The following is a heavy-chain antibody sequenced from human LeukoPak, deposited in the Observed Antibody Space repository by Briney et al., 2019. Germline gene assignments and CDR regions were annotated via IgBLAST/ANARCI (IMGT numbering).Heavy chain of an antibody. CDR1: GGSITSNIHY. Sequence: PSETLSLTCTVSGGSITSNIHYWGWIRQPPGKGPEWIGTIFYSGTTYYNPSLKSRVTLSADTSKMQFSLRLRSVSAADTAVYYCARGYRWLVRSAGFYFDYWGQGTLVTVSS. V-gene: IGHV4-39*07. CDR3: ARGYRWLVRSAGFYFDY. J-gene: IGHJ4*02. D-gene: IGHD6-19*01. CDR2: IFYSGTT.